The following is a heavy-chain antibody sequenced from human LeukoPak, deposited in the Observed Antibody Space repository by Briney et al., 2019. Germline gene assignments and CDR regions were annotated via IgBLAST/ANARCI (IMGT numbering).Heavy chain of an antibody. CDR2: MNPNSGNT. J-gene: IGHJ4*02. CDR1: GYTFTSYD. Sequence: ASVKASCKASGYTFTSYDINWVRQATGQGLEWMGWMNPNSGNTGYAQKFQGRVTMTRNTPISTAYMELSSLRSEDTAVYYCARGIRMVRGVPPVYYFDYWGQGTLVTVSS. D-gene: IGHD3-10*01. V-gene: IGHV1-8*01. CDR3: ARGIRMVRGVPPVYYFDY.